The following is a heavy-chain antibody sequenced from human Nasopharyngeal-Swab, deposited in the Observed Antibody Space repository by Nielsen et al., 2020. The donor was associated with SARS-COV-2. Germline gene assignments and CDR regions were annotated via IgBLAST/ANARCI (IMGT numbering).Heavy chain of an antibody. CDR1: GGSVSSGSYY. J-gene: IGHJ6*03. Sequence: SETLSPTCTVSGGSVSSGSYYWSWIRQPPGKGLEWIGEINHSGSTNYNPSLKSRVTISVDTSKNQFSLKLSSVTAADTAVYYCARDYYYYMDVWGKGTTVTVSS. CDR3: ARDYYYYMDV. V-gene: IGHV4-61*01. CDR2: INHSGST.